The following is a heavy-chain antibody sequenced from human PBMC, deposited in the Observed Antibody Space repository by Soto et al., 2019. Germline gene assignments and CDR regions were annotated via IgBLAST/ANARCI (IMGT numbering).Heavy chain of an antibody. V-gene: IGHV4-39*01. CDR3: ARNSNYDFWSGPTHWFDP. CDR2: IYYSGST. D-gene: IGHD3-3*01. J-gene: IGHJ5*02. Sequence: QLQLQESGPGLVKPSETLSLTCTVSGGSISSSSYYWGWIRQPPGKGLEWIGSIYYSGSTYYNPSLKSRVTISVDTSKNQFSLKLSSVTAADTAVYYCARNSNYDFWSGPTHWFDPWGQGTLVTVSS. CDR1: GGSISSSSYY.